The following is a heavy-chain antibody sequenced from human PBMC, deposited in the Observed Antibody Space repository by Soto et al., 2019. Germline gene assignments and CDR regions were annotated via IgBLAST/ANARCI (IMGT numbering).Heavy chain of an antibody. D-gene: IGHD2-15*01. CDR3: ARYGYCSGGSCGEDGAFDI. Sequence: PGGSLRLSCAASGFTVSSNYMSWVRQAPGKGLEWVSVIYSGGSTYYADSVKGRFTISRHNSKNTLYLQMNSLRAEDTAVYYCARYGYCSGGSCGEDGAFDIWGQGTMVTVSS. J-gene: IGHJ3*02. CDR1: GFTVSSNY. CDR2: IYSGGST. V-gene: IGHV3-53*04.